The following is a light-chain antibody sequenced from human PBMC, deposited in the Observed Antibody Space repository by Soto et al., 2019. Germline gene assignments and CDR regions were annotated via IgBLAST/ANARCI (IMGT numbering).Light chain of an antibody. V-gene: IGKV1-5*01. J-gene: IGKJ1*01. CDR3: QQYNSYPWT. Sequence: DIQMTQSPSTRSASVGDRVTITCRASQSISSWLAWYQQKPGKAPKLLIYDASSLESVVPLRFSGSGSGTEFTLTISSLQPDDSATYYCQQYNSYPWTFGQGTKVQIK. CDR1: QSISSW. CDR2: DAS.